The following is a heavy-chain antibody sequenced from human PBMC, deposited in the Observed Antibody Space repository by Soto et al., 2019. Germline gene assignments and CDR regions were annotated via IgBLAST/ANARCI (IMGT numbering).Heavy chain of an antibody. CDR3: ARDLSGYGAYLGY. CDR1: GYTFTSNC. Sequence: GASVKVSSKASGYTFTSNCLCWVRQAPGQGLEWMGWISAYNGNTNYAQKLQGRVTMTTDTSTSTAYMELRSLRSDDTAVYYCARDLSGYGAYLGYLGKGTLVLVS. V-gene: IGHV1-18*01. J-gene: IGHJ4*02. CDR2: ISAYNGNT. D-gene: IGHD4-17*01.